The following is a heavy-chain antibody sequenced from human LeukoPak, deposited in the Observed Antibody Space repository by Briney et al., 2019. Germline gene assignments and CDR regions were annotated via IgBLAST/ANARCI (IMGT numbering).Heavy chain of an antibody. CDR2: IYPRDGST. D-gene: IGHD1-26*01. CDR1: GYTFTSNY. CDR3: ARDVGATTFDY. V-gene: IGHV1-46*01. J-gene: IGHJ4*02. Sequence: ASVKVSCKASGYTFTSNYIHWVRQAPGQGLEWMGMIYPRDGSTSYAQKFQGRVTVTRDTSTSTVYMELSSLRSEDTAVYYCARDVGATTFDYWGQGTLVTVSS.